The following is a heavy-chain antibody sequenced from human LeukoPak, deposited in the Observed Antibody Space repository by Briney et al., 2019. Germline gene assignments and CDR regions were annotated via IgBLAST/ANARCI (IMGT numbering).Heavy chain of an antibody. Sequence: GGSLRLSCAASGFTFSNAWMGWVRQAPGKGLEWVGLIKNKLDGGTTECAAPVKGRFTISRDDSKDTLYLEMNSLKTEDTAMYYCTEMNDRDAFRIWGQGTMVTVSS. V-gene: IGHV3-15*01. J-gene: IGHJ3*02. CDR3: TEMNDRDAFRI. CDR1: GFTFSNAW. CDR2: IKNKLDGGTT. D-gene: IGHD5-24*01.